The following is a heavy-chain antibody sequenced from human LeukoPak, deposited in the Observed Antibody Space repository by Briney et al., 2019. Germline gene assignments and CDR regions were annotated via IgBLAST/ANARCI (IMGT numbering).Heavy chain of an antibody. J-gene: IGHJ4*02. V-gene: IGHV3-30*03. CDR2: ILHDGSNK. CDR3: ARPPSSSGWSAFDY. Sequence: PGRSLRLSCAASGFTFSSYGMNWVRQSPDKGLEWVAVILHDGSNKYYADSVRGRFTISRDNFKNTLYLEVNSLRAEDTAVYYCARPPSSSGWSAFDYWGQGTLVTVSS. D-gene: IGHD6-19*01. CDR1: GFTFSSYG.